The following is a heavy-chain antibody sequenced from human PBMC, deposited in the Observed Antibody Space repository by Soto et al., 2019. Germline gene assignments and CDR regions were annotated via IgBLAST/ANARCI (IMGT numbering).Heavy chain of an antibody. J-gene: IGHJ4*02. CDR3: AKDRLLDY. Sequence: QVQLVESGGGVVQPGRSLRLSCAASGFTFSSYGMHWVRQAPGKGLEWVAVISYDGSNKYYADSVKGRFTISRDNSKNTLYLQMNSLRAEDTAVYYCAKDRLLDYWGQVTLVTVSS. CDR2: ISYDGSNK. CDR1: GFTFSSYG. V-gene: IGHV3-30*18. D-gene: IGHD6-6*01.